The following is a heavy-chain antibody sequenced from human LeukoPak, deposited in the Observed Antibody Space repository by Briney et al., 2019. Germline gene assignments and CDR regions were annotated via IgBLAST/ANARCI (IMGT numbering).Heavy chain of an antibody. D-gene: IGHD6-19*01. Sequence: GGSLRLSCAASGFTLSSYGMHWVRQAPGKGLEWVAFIRYDGSNKYYADSVKGRFTISRDNAKNSLYLQMNSLRAEDTAVYYCARDFRTMYSSGWLDIWGQGTLVAVSS. CDR2: IRYDGSNK. J-gene: IGHJ5*02. CDR3: ARDFRTMYSSGWLDI. V-gene: IGHV3-30*02. CDR1: GFTLSSYG.